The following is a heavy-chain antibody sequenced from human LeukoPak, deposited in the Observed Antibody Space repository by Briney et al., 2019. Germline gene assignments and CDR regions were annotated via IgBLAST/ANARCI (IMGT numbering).Heavy chain of an antibody. D-gene: IGHD4-17*01. J-gene: IGHJ4*02. CDR3: ARVCGGLRLWFDY. V-gene: IGHV4-4*09. Sequence: SETLSLTCTVSGGSISSYYWSWIRQPPGKGLEWIGYIYTSGSTNYNPSLKSRVTISVDTSKNQFSLKLSSVTAADTAVYYCARVCGGLRLWFDYWGQGTLVTVSS. CDR1: GGSISSYY. CDR2: IYTSGST.